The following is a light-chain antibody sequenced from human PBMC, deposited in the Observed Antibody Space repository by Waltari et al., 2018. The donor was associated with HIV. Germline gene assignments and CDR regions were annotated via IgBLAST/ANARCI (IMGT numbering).Light chain of an antibody. CDR2: AKN. V-gene: IGLV1-40*01. CDR3: QSYDSGLSGSV. CDR1: SSNIGAGYD. J-gene: IGLJ2*01. Sequence: QSVLTQPPSVSGAPGQRVTISCTGSSSNIGAGYDVHWYQQLPGTAPKLLICAKNHRASGVPDRFSGSKFGPSASLAITGLQAEDEANYYCQSYDSGLSGSVFGGGTKLTVL.